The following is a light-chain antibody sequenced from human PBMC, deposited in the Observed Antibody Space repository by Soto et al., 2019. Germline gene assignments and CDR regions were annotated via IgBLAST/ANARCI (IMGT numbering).Light chain of an antibody. J-gene: IGKJ1*01. CDR1: QSVSSSY. CDR3: QQYGSSRWT. CDR2: AAS. V-gene: IGKV3-20*01. Sequence: EVVLTQSPGTLSLSPGERTTLSCRASQSVSSSYLAWYQQKPGQAPRLLIYAASSRATGIPDRFSGSGSGTDFTLTISRLVPEDSAVYYCQQYGSSRWTFGQGTTVEIK.